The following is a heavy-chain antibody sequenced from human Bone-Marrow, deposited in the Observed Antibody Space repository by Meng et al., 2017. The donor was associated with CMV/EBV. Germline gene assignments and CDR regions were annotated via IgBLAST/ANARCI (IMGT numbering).Heavy chain of an antibody. CDR3: ARDLITMTPNWFDP. CDR1: GYTFIDYY. Sequence: VSVKVSCKASGYTFIDYYMHWVRQAPGQGLEWMGWINPNSGGTDYAQKFQGRVTLTRDTSMNTAYMELSSLRSDDTAVFYCARDLITMTPNWFDPWGQGTLVTVSS. V-gene: IGHV1-2*02. CDR2: INPNSGGT. D-gene: IGHD3-22*01. J-gene: IGHJ5*02.